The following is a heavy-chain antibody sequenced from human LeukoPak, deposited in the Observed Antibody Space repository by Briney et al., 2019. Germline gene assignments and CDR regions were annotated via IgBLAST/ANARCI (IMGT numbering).Heavy chain of an antibody. CDR1: GGTFSSYT. D-gene: IGHD2-2*01. CDR3: ARESGIVVVPAAAFDY. J-gene: IGHJ4*02. Sequence: AAPVKVSCKASGGTFSSYTVSWVRQAPGQGLEWMGRIIPILGIANYAQKFQGRVTITADKSTSTAYMELSSLRSEDTAVYYCARESGIVVVPAAAFDYWGQGTLVTVSS. V-gene: IGHV1-69*04. CDR2: IIPILGIA.